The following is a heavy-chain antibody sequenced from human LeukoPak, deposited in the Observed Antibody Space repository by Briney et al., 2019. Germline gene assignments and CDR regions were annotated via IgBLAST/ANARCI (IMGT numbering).Heavy chain of an antibody. Sequence: GGSLRLSCAASGFTFSSYGMHWVRQAPGEGLEWVAVISYDGSNKYYADSVKGRFTISRDNSKNTLYLQMNSLRAEDTAVYYCAKDRLAAAGTSEFDYWGQGTLVTVSS. V-gene: IGHV3-30*18. J-gene: IGHJ4*02. D-gene: IGHD6-13*01. CDR2: ISYDGSNK. CDR1: GFTFSSYG. CDR3: AKDRLAAAGTSEFDY.